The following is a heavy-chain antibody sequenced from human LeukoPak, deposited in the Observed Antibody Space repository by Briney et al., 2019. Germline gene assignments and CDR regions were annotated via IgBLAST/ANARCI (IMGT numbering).Heavy chain of an antibody. CDR2: ISSIGGST. J-gene: IGHJ3*02. CDR3: ARDLEDSSPFGAFDM. Sequence: HAGGSLRLSCSAPGFTFSSYVMHWVRQAPGKGLEYVSTISSIGGSTYYADSVKGRFTISRDNSKNTLYLQMNSLRAEDTAVYYCARDLEDSSPFGAFDMWGQGTMLTVSS. CDR1: GFTFSSYV. D-gene: IGHD3-22*01. V-gene: IGHV3-64*04.